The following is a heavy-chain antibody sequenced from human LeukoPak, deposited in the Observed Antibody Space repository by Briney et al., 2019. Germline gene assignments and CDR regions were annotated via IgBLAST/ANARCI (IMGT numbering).Heavy chain of an antibody. CDR2: ISGSGGST. Sequence: GGSLRLSCAASGFTFSSYGMSWVRQAPGKGLEWVSAISGSGGSTYYADSVKGRFTISRDNAKNSLYLQMNSPRAEDTAVYYCAELGITMIGGVWGKGTTVTISS. CDR1: GFTFSSYG. CDR3: AELGITMIGGV. J-gene: IGHJ6*04. V-gene: IGHV3-23*01. D-gene: IGHD3-10*02.